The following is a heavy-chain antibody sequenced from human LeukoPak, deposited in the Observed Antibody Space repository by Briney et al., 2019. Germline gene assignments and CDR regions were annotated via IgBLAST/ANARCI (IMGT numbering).Heavy chain of an antibody. V-gene: IGHV1-46*01. D-gene: IGHD3-10*01. CDR2: VNPSGGGT. CDR3: ARDRALLWFGELVYYYYYYMDV. Sequence: ASVKVSCKASGYTFTSYYIHWVRQAPGQGLEWMGIVNPSGGGTSYAQKFQGRVTMTTDTSTSTAYMELRSLRSDDTAVYYCARDRALLWFGELVYYYYYYMDVWGKGTTVTVSS. CDR1: GYTFTSYY. J-gene: IGHJ6*03.